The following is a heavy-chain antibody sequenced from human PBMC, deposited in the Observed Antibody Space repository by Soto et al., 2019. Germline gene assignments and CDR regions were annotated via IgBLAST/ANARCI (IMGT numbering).Heavy chain of an antibody. Sequence: ASVKVSCKASGYTFTSYGISWVRQAPGQGLEWMGWISAYNGNTNYAQKLQGRVTMTTDTSTSTAYMELRSLRSDDTAVYYCARVRAGTGTTRYYYYYGMDVWGQGTTVTGSS. D-gene: IGHD1-7*01. CDR2: ISAYNGNT. J-gene: IGHJ6*02. CDR3: ARVRAGTGTTRYYYYYGMDV. V-gene: IGHV1-18*01. CDR1: GYTFTSYG.